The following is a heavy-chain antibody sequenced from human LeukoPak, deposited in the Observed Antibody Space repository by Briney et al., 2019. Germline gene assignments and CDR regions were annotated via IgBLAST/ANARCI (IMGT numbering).Heavy chain of an antibody. J-gene: IGHJ6*03. Sequence: GSLRLSCTASGFTFGDYAKSWVRQAPGKGLEWVGFIRSKAYGGTTEYAASVKGRFTISRDDSKSIAYLQMNSLKTEDTAVYYCTRDQLLPGGYYYYMDVWGKGTTVTVSS. D-gene: IGHD2-2*01. CDR1: GFTFGDYA. CDR2: IRSKAYGGTT. V-gene: IGHV3-49*04. CDR3: TRDQLLPGGYYYYMDV.